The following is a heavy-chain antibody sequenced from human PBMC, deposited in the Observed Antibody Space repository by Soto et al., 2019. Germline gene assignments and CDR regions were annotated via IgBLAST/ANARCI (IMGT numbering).Heavy chain of an antibody. Sequence: SETLSLTCTVSGGSISSSSYYWGWIRQPPGKGLEWIGYIYYSGSTNYNPSLKSRVTISVDTSKNQFSLKLSSVTAADTAVYYCARCPPETRHLRFLEWLSADHYXYYYMDVWGKGTTVTVSS. J-gene: IGHJ6*03. V-gene: IGHV4-61*05. CDR1: GGSISSSSYY. CDR3: ARCPPETRHLRFLEWLSADHYXYYYMDV. D-gene: IGHD3-3*01. CDR2: IYYSGST.